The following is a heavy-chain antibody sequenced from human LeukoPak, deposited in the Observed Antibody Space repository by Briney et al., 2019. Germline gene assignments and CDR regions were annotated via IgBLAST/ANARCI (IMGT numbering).Heavy chain of an antibody. CDR2: IKQDGSEK. V-gene: IGHV3-7*01. J-gene: IGHJ4*02. D-gene: IGHD3-22*01. Sequence: PGGSLRLSCAASGFTFSDYYMSWIRQAPGKGLEWVANIKQDGSEKYYVDSVKGRFTISRDNAKNSLYLQMNSLRAEDTAVYYCARELPRYYDSSGYFPFDYWGQGTLVTVSS. CDR1: GFTFSDYY. CDR3: ARELPRYYDSSGYFPFDY.